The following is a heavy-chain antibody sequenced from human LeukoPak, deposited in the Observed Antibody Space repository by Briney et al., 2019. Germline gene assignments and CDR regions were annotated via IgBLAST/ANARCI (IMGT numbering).Heavy chain of an antibody. V-gene: IGHV1-69*05. CDR1: GGTFSSYA. Sequence: ASVKVSCKASGGTFSSYAISWVRQAPGQGLEWMGRIIPIFGTANYAQKFQGRVTITTDESTSTAYMELSSLRSEDTAVYYCARERRMGATMGGGGEFDYWGQGTLVTVSS. D-gene: IGHD5-12*01. CDR3: ARERRMGATMGGGGEFDY. J-gene: IGHJ4*02. CDR2: IIPIFGTA.